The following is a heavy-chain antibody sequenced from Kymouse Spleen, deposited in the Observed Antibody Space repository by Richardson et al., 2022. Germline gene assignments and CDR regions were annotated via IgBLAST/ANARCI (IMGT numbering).Heavy chain of an antibody. CDR1: GFTFSNAW. CDR2: IKSKTDGGTT. D-gene: IGHD1-26*01. Sequence: EVQLVESGGGLVKPGGSLRLSCAASGFTFSNAWMSWVRQAPGKGLEWVGRIKSKTDGGTTDYAAPVKGRFTISRDDSKNTLYLQMNSLKTEDTAVYYCTTVRYSGSYAAFDIWGQGTMVTVSS. J-gene: IGHJ3*02. V-gene: IGHV3-15*01. CDR3: TTVRYSGSYAAFDI.